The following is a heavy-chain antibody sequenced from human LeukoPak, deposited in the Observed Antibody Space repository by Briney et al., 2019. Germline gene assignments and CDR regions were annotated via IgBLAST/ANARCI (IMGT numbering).Heavy chain of an antibody. J-gene: IGHJ5*02. CDR3: ARVEYYGSGSYYEFAVWFDP. Sequence: SQTLSLTCTVSGGSISSGDYYWSWIRQPPGKGLEWIGYIYYSGSTYYNPSLKSRVTISVDTSQNQFSLKLSSVTAADTAVYYCARVEYYGSGSYYEFAVWFDPWGQGTLVTVSS. V-gene: IGHV4-30-4*01. D-gene: IGHD3-10*01. CDR1: GGSISSGDYY. CDR2: IYYSGST.